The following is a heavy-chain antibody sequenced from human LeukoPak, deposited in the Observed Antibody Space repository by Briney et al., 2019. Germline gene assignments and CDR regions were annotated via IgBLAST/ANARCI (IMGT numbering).Heavy chain of an antibody. CDR3: AREWRNNGMDL. J-gene: IGHJ4*02. CDR1: GFPLSDHY. CDR2: ISGSGNRI. Sequence: SGGSLRLSCAASGFPLSDHYVTWIRQAPGKGLEFISYISGSGNRINYADSVKGRFIVSRDNARNSVDVQMNSLRTEDTALYFCAREWRNNGMDLWGQGTLVTVSS. D-gene: IGHD1-14*01. V-gene: IGHV3-11*01.